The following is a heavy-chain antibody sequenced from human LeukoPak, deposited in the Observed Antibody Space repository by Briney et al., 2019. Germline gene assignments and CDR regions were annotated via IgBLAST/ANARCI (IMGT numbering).Heavy chain of an antibody. J-gene: IGHJ4*02. V-gene: IGHV3-23*01. CDR2: ISGSGGST. CDR3: AKVSSNYVVLIPLRIDS. D-gene: IGHD4-11*01. CDR1: GFTFSSYA. Sequence: PGGSLRLSCAASGFTFSSYAMSWVRQAPGKGLEWVSGISGSGGSTYYADSGKGRFTISRDNSKNTLYLQMNSLRAEDTAVYYCAKVSSNYVVLIPLRIDSWGQGTQVIVSS.